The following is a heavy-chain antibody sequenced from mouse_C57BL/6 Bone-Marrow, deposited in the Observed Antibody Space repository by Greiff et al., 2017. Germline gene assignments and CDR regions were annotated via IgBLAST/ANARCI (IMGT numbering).Heavy chain of an antibody. V-gene: IGHV1-64*01. CDR2: IHPNSGST. Sequence: QVQLKESGAELVKPGASVKLSCKASGYTFTSYWMHWVKQRPGQGLEWIGMIHPNSGSTNYNEKFKSKATLTVDKSSSTAYMQLSSLTSEDSAVYYCARITTVVAEGYAMDYWGQGTSVTVSS. CDR3: ARITTVVAEGYAMDY. D-gene: IGHD1-1*01. J-gene: IGHJ4*01. CDR1: GYTFTSYW.